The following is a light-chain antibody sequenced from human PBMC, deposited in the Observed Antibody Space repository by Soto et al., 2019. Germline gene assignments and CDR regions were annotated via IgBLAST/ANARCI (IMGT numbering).Light chain of an antibody. CDR1: QSVSSN. J-gene: IGKJ5*01. CDR3: EQGSRTPWT. V-gene: IGKV3-15*01. CDR2: GVS. Sequence: TAITQSPPTLSVSPGARATLSCRASQSVSSNLAWVQQKPGQSPRLLIYGVSTRASGVPARFSGSGSGTDFTLTISRVEPEDFGVYYCEQGSRTPWTFGQGTRL.